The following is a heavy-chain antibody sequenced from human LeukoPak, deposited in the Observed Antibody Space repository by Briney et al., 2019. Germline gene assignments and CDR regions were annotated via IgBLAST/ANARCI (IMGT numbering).Heavy chain of an antibody. V-gene: IGHV3-33*06. J-gene: IGHJ5*02. CDR2: IWYDGSNK. D-gene: IGHD3-3*01. CDR1: GFSFSSYG. CDR3: AKDPPNSDFWSGHPAWFDP. Sequence: GRSLRLSCAASGFSFSSYGMHWVRQAPGKGLEWVAVIWYDGSNKYYADSVKGRFTISRDNSKNTLYLQMNSLRAEDTAVYYCAKDPPNSDFWSGHPAWFDPWGQGTLVTVSS.